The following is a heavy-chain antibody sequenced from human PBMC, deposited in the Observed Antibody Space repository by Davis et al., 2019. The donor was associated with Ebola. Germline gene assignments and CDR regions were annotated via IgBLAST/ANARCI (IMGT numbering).Heavy chain of an antibody. J-gene: IGHJ5*02. D-gene: IGHD2-15*01. CDR3: ARVNFCIGGSCYSHDH. V-gene: IGHV4-39*07. CDR2: IYHTGDT. CDR1: GGSISSTRYY. Sequence: SETLSLTCSVSGGSISSTRYYWGWIRQPPGKGLEWIGEIYHTGDTNYNPSLKSRVTISVDTSKNQFSLRLNSVTAADTAVYYCARVNFCIGGSCYSHDHWGQGTLVTVSS.